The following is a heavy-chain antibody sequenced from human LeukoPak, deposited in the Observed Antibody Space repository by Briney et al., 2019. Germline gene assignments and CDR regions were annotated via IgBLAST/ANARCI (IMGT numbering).Heavy chain of an antibody. CDR3: GGDQEAYCSSTSCYEYYYYMDV. V-gene: IGHV4-61*02. CDR1: GGSISSGSYY. J-gene: IGHJ6*03. D-gene: IGHD2-2*01. Sequence: SETLSLTCTVSGGSISSGSYYWSWIRQPAGKGLEWIERIYTSGSTNYNPSLKSRVTISVDTSKNQFSLKLSSVTAADTAVYYCGGDQEAYCSSTSCYEYYYYMDVWGKGTTVTISS. CDR2: IYTSGST.